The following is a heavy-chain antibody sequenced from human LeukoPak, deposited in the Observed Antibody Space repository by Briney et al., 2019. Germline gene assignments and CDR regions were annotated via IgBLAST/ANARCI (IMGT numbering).Heavy chain of an antibody. CDR2: INHSGST. Sequence: SETLPLTCAVYGGSFSGYYWSWIRQPPGKGLEWIGEINHSGSTNYNPSLKSRVTISVDTSKNQFSLKLSSVTAADTAVYYCARGPTVLRYFDWLPQHWGQGTLVTVSS. J-gene: IGHJ4*02. CDR1: GGSFSGYY. CDR3: ARGPTVLRYFDWLPQH. D-gene: IGHD3-9*01. V-gene: IGHV4-34*01.